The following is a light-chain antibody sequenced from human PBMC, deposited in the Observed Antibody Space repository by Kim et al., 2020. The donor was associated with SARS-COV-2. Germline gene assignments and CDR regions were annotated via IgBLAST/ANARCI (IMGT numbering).Light chain of an antibody. CDR3: NSRDSSGDHVV. Sequence: SSELTQDPAVSVALGQTVRLTCHGDSLRNYYATWYQLRPGQAPVLVLYGKYNRPSGIPDRFSGSASGNTASLTITGAQAEDEADYYCNSRDSSGDHVVFG. CDR2: GKY. CDR1: SLRNYY. V-gene: IGLV3-19*01. J-gene: IGLJ3*02.